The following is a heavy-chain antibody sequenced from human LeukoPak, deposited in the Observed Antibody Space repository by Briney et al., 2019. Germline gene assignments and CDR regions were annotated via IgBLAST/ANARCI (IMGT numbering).Heavy chain of an antibody. CDR2: INHSGST. CDR1: GGSFHGYY. Sequence: PSETLSLTCAVSGGSFHGYYWSWIGQPPGKGLEWIGEINHSGSTNYNPSLKSRVTISVDTSKNQFSLKLSFVTAADTAVYYCARGLRFLVVWGQGTTVTVSS. D-gene: IGHD3-3*01. J-gene: IGHJ6*02. V-gene: IGHV4-34*01. CDR3: ARGLRFLVV.